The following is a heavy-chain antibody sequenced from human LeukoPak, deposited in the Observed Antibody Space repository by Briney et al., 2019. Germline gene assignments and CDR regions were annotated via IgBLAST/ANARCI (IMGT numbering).Heavy chain of an antibody. D-gene: IGHD2-15*01. V-gene: IGHV3-23*01. J-gene: IGHJ4*02. CDR1: GFTFDNYA. CDR2: MSGSGGRT. Sequence: PGGSLRLSCAASGFTFDNYALGWVRQAPGKGLEWVSAMSGSGGRTYYADSVKGRFTISRDNSKNTLYLQMNSLRAEDTAVYYCAKWGCSGGSCYPFDYWGQGTLVTVSS. CDR3: AKWGCSGGSCYPFDY.